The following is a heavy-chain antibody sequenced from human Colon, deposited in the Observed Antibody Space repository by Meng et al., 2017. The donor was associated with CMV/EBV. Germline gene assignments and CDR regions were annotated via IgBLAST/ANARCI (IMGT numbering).Heavy chain of an antibody. CDR1: GYTFNSYP. J-gene: IGHJ4*02. CDR2: ISTYNGNT. CDR3: AREKATVTTFMLLY. Sequence: QVQLLQSGAEVKKPGASVKVSCTASGYTFNSYPISWVRQAPGQGLEWMGWISTYNGNTNYAQKFQGRLTLTTDTSTSTAYMELRGLRSDDTAVYYCAREKATVTTFMLLYWGLGTLVTVSS. V-gene: IGHV1-18*01. D-gene: IGHD4-17*01.